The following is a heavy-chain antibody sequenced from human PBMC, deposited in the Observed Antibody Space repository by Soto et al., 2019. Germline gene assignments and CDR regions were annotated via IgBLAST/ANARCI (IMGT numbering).Heavy chain of an antibody. CDR2: IYPGDSDT. V-gene: IGHV5-51*01. CDR3: ARLSYDSSGYYSTNFDY. D-gene: IGHD3-22*01. Sequence: GESLKISCKGSGYSFTSYWIGWVRQMPGKGLEWMGIIYPGDSDTRYSPSFQGQVTISADKSISTAYLQWSSLKASDTAMYYCARLSYDSSGYYSTNFDYWGQAPLVTVSS. J-gene: IGHJ4*02. CDR1: GYSFTSYW.